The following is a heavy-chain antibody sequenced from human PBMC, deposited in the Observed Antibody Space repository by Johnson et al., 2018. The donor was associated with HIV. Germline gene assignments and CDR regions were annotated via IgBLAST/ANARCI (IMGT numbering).Heavy chain of an antibody. CDR2: IKSDGSYT. CDR1: GFTFSNAW. Sequence: VQLVESGGGLVKPGGSLRLSCAASGFTFSNAWMSWVRQAPGKGLVWVSRIKSDGSYTSYADSVKGRFTISRDNSKNTLYLQMNNLRAEDTCVYYCAREDSSGYFDGFDVWGQGTMVTVSS. D-gene: IGHD3-22*01. V-gene: IGHV3-74*01. J-gene: IGHJ3*01. CDR3: AREDSSGYFDGFDV.